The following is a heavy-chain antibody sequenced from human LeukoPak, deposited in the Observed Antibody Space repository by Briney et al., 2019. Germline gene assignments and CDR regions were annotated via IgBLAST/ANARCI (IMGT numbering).Heavy chain of an antibody. CDR3: EKDSSGGYNSH. V-gene: IGHV1-2*02. J-gene: IGHJ4*02. CDR2: INPNSGDT. Sequence: ASVKVSCKASGYIFKDYYIHWVRQAPGNGLEWMGWINPNSGDTNSAQRFQGRVTMTRDTSTGTAYMDLSSLTADDTAVYFCEKDSSGGYNSHWGQGTLVTVSS. D-gene: IGHD5-24*01. CDR1: GYIFKDYY.